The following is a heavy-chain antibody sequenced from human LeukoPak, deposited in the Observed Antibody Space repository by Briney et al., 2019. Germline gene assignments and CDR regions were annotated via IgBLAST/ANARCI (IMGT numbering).Heavy chain of an antibody. CDR2: IKREPEGGTT. CDR1: GFIFSNAW. CDR3: STDPHYYDSSGYFFPPLS. V-gene: IGHV3-15*01. Sequence: GGSLRLSCAASGFIFSNAWMSWVRQAPGKGLEWVGRIKREPEGGTTDYAAPVKGRLNISRDDSKKTQDLQMNSLKTQDTAVYYCSTDPHYYDSSGYFFPPLSWGQGTLVTVSS. D-gene: IGHD3-22*01. J-gene: IGHJ4*02.